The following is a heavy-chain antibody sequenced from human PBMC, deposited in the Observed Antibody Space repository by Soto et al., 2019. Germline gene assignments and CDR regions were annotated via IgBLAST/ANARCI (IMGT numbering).Heavy chain of an antibody. CDR3: TRDRVAVAARRDAFDI. V-gene: IGHV3-49*03. Sequence: GGSLRHSCTASGFTFGDYAMSWFRQATGKGLEWVGFIRSKAYGGTTEYAASVKGRFTISRDDSKSIAYLQMNSLKTEDTAVYYCTRDRVAVAARRDAFDIWGQGTMVTVSS. D-gene: IGHD6-19*01. CDR2: IRSKAYGGTT. J-gene: IGHJ3*02. CDR1: GFTFGDYA.